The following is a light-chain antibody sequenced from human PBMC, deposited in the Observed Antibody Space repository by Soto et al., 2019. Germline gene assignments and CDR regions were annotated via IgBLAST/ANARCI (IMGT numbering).Light chain of an antibody. CDR2: KAS. Sequence: DIQMTQSPSTLSASVGDRVTITCRASESIISLLAWYQQKPGKAPKLLIYKASSLESGVPSRFSGSGSGTEFTLTISSLQPDDFATYYGQQYNSPPWTFGQGTKVEIK. J-gene: IGKJ1*01. CDR3: QQYNSPPWT. V-gene: IGKV1-5*03. CDR1: ESIISL.